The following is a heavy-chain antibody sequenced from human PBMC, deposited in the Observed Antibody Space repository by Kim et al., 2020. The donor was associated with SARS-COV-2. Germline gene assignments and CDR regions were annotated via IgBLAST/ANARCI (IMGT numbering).Heavy chain of an antibody. V-gene: IGHV3-21*01. J-gene: IGHJ6*02. CDR3: ARDLVRRGGLDV. D-gene: IGHD2-2*01. Sequence: GGSLRLSCAASGFTFSSYSMTWLRQAPGKGLEWVSSIRSSSSYIYYADSVKGRFTISRDNSKNSLYLHLNSLRADDTAVYYCARDLVRRGGLDVWGQGTTVTVSS. CDR1: GFTFSSYS. CDR2: IRSSSSYI.